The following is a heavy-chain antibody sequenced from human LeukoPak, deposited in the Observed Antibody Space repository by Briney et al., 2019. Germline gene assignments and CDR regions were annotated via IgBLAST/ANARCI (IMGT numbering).Heavy chain of an antibody. J-gene: IGHJ2*01. CDR3: ARDFMSL. Sequence: SETLSLTCTVSGGSISSCSSYWSWVRQPAGKGLEWIGRIYSSGSTNYNPSLKSRVTISVDTSKNQFSLKLSSVTAADTAVYYCARDFMSLCGRGSLVTVSS. CDR1: GGSISSCSSY. CDR2: IYSSGST. V-gene: IGHV4-61*02.